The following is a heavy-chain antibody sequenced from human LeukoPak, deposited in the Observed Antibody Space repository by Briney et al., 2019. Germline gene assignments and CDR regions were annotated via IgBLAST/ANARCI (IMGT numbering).Heavy chain of an antibody. V-gene: IGHV1-46*01. CDR1: GYTFTDYY. CDR3: ARDNSYRDSSWWFDP. J-gene: IGHJ5*02. Sequence: ASVKVSCKASGYTFTDYYMHWVRQAPGRGLEWVGLINPSGSRTICAQKFQGRVTMTRDTSTSTDYMELSSLTSEDTAVYYCARDNSYRDSSWWFDPWGRGTLVTVSS. CDR2: INPSGSRT. D-gene: IGHD6-6*01.